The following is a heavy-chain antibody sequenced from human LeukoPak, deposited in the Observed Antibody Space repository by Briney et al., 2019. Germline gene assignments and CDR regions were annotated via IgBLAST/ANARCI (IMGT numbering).Heavy chain of an antibody. CDR2: IIPILGIA. CDR1: GGTFSSYA. V-gene: IGHV1-69*04. CDR3: ARDNTRNYYYYYGMDV. D-gene: IGHD2-2*01. Sequence: SVKVSCKASGGTFSSYAISWVRQAPGQGLEWMGRIIPILGIANYAQKFQGRVTITADKSTSTAYMELSSLRSEDTAVYYCARDNTRNYYYYYGMDVWGQGTTVTVSS. J-gene: IGHJ6*02.